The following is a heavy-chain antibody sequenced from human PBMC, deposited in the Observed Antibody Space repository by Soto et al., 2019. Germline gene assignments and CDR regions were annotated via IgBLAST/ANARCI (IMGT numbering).Heavy chain of an antibody. V-gene: IGHV1-69*13. D-gene: IGHD6-13*01. Sequence: VPVSCKASGGTFSSYAISWVRQAPGQGLEWMGGIIPIFGTANYAQKFQGRVTITADKSTSTAYMELSSLRSEDTAVYYCARDSSSWSPAHAFDIWGQGTMVTVSS. CDR2: IIPIFGTA. CDR3: ARDSSSWSPAHAFDI. J-gene: IGHJ3*02. CDR1: GGTFSSYA.